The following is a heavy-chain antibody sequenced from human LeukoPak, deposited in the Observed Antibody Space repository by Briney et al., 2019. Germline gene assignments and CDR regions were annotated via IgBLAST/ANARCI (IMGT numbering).Heavy chain of an antibody. CDR2: IYHSGST. CDR3: ARVRGYCSSTICYRYYFDY. J-gene: IGHJ4*02. D-gene: IGHD2-2*01. CDR1: GYSISSGYY. V-gene: IGHV4-38-2*02. Sequence: SSETLSLTCTVSGYSISSGYYWGWIRQPPGKGLEWIGAIYHSGSTYYNPSLKSRVTISVDTSKNQFSLKLTSVTAADTAVYYCARVRGYCSSTICYRYYFDYWGQGTLVTVSS.